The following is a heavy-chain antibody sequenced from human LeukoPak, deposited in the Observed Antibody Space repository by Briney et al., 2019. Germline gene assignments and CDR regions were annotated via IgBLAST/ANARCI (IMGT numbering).Heavy chain of an antibody. CDR2: ISGSGGST. CDR1: GFTFSSYA. J-gene: IGHJ3*02. D-gene: IGHD2-2*01. CDR3: AKALNQLLPTPDAFDI. Sequence: PGGSLRLSCAASGFTFSSYAMSWVRQAPGKGLEWVSAISGSGGSTYYADSVKGRFTISRDNSKNTLYLQMNSLRAEDTAVYYCAKALNQLLPTPDAFDIWGQGTMVTVSS. V-gene: IGHV3-23*01.